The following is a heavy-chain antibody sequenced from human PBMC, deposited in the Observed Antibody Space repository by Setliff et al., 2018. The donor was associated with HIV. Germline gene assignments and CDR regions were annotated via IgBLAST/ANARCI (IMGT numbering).Heavy chain of an antibody. CDR2: VSHSGST. CDR1: GVSISSSNW. D-gene: IGHD3-22*01. CDR3: ARALGGSGYYL. J-gene: IGHJ5*02. V-gene: IGHV4-4*02. Sequence: PSETLSLTCAVSGVSISSSNWWTWVRQPPGKGLEWIGEVSHSGSTNYNPSLKSRVTISVDTSKNQFSLKLSSVTAADTAVYYCARALGGSGYYLWGQGTLVTVSS.